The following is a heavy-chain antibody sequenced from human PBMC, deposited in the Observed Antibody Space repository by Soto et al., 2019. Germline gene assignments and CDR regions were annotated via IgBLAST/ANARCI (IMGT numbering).Heavy chain of an antibody. J-gene: IGHJ6*02. CDR1: GGSFSAYY. Sequence: SETLSLTCAVYGGSFSAYYWSWIRQPPGKGLEWIGEINHSGSTNYNPSLKSRVTISVDTSKNQFSLNLSSVTAADTAVYYCISGYCSGGSCYSEPVWGQGTTVTVSS. D-gene: IGHD2-15*01. CDR3: ISGYCSGGSCYSEPV. CDR2: INHSGST. V-gene: IGHV4-34*01.